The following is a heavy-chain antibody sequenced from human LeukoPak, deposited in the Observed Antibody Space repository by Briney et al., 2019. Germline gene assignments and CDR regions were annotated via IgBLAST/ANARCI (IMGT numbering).Heavy chain of an antibody. V-gene: IGHV3-11*01. CDR3: ARGGRYYYGSGSYYNSNEFDY. D-gene: IGHD3-10*01. CDR1: GFTFSDYY. CDR2: ISSSGSTI. Sequence: GGSLRLSCAASGFTFSDYYMSWIRHAPGKGLEWVSYISSSGSTIYYADSVKGRFTISRDNAKNSLYLQMNSLRAEDTAVYYCARGGRYYYGSGSYYNSNEFDYWGQGTLVTVSS. J-gene: IGHJ4*02.